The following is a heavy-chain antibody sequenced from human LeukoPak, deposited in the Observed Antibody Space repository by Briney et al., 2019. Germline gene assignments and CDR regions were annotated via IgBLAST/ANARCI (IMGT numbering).Heavy chain of an antibody. D-gene: IGHD5-12*01. CDR3: ARDNEEGGTSYDPAPYNWFDP. J-gene: IGHJ5*02. CDR1: GYSFAAYY. V-gene: IGHV1-2*02. CDR2: VNPYSGGT. Sequence: ASVKVSCKTSGYSFAAYYIHWVRQAPGQGLEWMGWVNPYSGGTQYAQKFQDRVTMTRDTSISTAYMEVRRLRSEDTAVYYCARDNEEGGTSYDPAPYNWFDPWGQGTLVIVSS.